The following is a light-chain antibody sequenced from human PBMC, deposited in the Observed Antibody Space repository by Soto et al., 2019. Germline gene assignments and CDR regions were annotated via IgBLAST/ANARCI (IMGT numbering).Light chain of an antibody. V-gene: IGKV3-15*01. CDR2: GAS. CDR1: HSVGSN. J-gene: IGKJ4*01. CDR3: QQYKQWPVA. Sequence: VMTQSPTTLSVSPGERATLSCRASHSVGSNLAWYQQNPGQAPRLLIYGASTRATDVPARFSGSGSATQFTLTISSLQSEDFGFYYCQQYKQWPVAFGGGTKVEIK.